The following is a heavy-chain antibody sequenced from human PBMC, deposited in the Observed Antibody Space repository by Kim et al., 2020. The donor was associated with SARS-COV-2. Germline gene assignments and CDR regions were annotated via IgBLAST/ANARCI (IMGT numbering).Heavy chain of an antibody. CDR1: GFTFSNYA. D-gene: IGHD4-17*01. J-gene: IGHJ4*02. Sequence: GGSLRLSCAASGFTFSNYAMHWVRQAPGKGLEWVAVISYDGSNKYYADSVKGRFTISRDNSKNTLYLQMNSLRAEDTAVYYCARPYGGNYYFDYWGQGTLVTVSS. CDR2: ISYDGSNK. CDR3: ARPYGGNYYFDY. V-gene: IGHV3-30-3*01.